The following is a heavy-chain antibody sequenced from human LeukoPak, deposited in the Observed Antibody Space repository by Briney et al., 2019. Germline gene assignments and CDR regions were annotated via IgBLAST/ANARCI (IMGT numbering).Heavy chain of an antibody. J-gene: IGHJ5*01. V-gene: IGHV3-9*01. D-gene: IGHD3-9*01. Sequence: GGSLRLSCAASGFSFHDYAMHWVRQVQGKGLEWVSGISWNRGSIGYADSVKGRFAISRGNAKNSLYLQMNSLRAEDTAFYYCAKNFDTLTGYYNPFDSWGQGTLVTVSS. CDR2: ISWNRGSI. CDR3: AKNFDTLTGYYNPFDS. CDR1: GFSFHDYA.